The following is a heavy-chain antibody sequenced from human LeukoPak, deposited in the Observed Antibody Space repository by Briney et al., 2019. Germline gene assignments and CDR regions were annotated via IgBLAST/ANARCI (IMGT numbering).Heavy chain of an antibody. D-gene: IGHD6-13*01. CDR2: IRFNGTFR. J-gene: IGHJ4*02. V-gene: IGHV3-30*02. Sequence: GGSLRLSCAASGFTFSSHGMYWVRQAPGKGLEWLSFIRFNGTFRYYADSVKGRFTISRDNPKNTLYLQMYSLRPEDTAVYYCARVTIAAEPLNNFDYRGQGTLVTVSS. CDR3: ARVTIAAEPLNNFDY. CDR1: GFTFSSHG.